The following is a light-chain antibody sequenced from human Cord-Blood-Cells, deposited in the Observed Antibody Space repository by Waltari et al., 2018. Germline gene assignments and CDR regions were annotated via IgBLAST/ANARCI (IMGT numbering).Light chain of an antibody. V-gene: IGKV3-20*01. J-gene: IGKJ4*01. CDR3: QQYGSSPLT. CDR1: QSVSSSY. Sequence: EIVSTQSPGTLSLSPGERATLSCRASQSVSSSYLAWYQQKPGQAPRLLIYGASSRATGIPDRFSGSGSGTDFTLTISRLEPDDFAVYYCQQYGSSPLTFGGGTKVEIK. CDR2: GAS.